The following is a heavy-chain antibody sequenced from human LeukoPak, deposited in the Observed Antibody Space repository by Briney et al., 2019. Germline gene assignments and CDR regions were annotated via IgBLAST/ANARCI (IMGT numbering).Heavy chain of an antibody. CDR2: IRYDGHNK. Sequence: GGSLRLSCAASGFTFSSFGMHWVRQAPGKGLEWVAFIRYDGHNKYYADSVKGRFTISRDNSKNTLYLQMNSLRAEDTALYYCAKDFYSGSRNYYTRFDYWGQGTLVTVS. D-gene: IGHD3-22*01. J-gene: IGHJ4*02. CDR1: GFTFSSFG. CDR3: AKDFYSGSRNYYTRFDY. V-gene: IGHV3-30*02.